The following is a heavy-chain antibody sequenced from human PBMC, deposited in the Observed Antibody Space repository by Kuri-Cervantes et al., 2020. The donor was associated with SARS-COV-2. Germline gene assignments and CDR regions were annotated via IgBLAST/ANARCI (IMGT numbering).Heavy chain of an antibody. D-gene: IGHD3-9*01. CDR2: IYSGGST. CDR3: ARANEYYDILTGRNDAFDI. CDR1: GFIFNDYW. Sequence: GGSLRLSCAASGFIFNDYWMSWVRQAPGKGLEWVSVIYSGGSTYYADSVKGRFTISRDNSKNTLYLQMNSLRAEDTAVYYCARANEYYDILTGRNDAFDIWGQGTMVTVSS. J-gene: IGHJ3*02. V-gene: IGHV3-66*02.